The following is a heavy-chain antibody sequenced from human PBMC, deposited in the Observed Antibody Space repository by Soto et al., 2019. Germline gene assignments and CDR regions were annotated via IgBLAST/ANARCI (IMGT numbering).Heavy chain of an antibody. Sequence: PGGSLRLSCAASGFTFSDYYMSWIRQAPGKGLEWVSYISSSGSTIYYADSVKGRFTISRDNAKNSLYLQMNSLRAEDTAVYYCARADITIFGVVTFSGYGMDVWGQGTTVTVSS. J-gene: IGHJ6*02. CDR2: ISSSGSTI. CDR1: GFTFSDYY. V-gene: IGHV3-11*01. CDR3: ARADITIFGVVTFSGYGMDV. D-gene: IGHD3-3*01.